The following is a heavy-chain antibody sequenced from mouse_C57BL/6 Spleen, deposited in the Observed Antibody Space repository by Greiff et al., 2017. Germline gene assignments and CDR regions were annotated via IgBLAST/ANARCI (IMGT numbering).Heavy chain of an antibody. V-gene: IGHV1-26*01. Sequence: VQLQQSGPELVKPGASVKISCKASGYTFTDYYMHWVKQSHGQSLEWIGVIHPNNGSTSYNQKFKGKDTLTVDKSSSTACMELRSVTSEDSGVYYCTRWNSNYKAYWGQGTLVTVSA. CDR1: GYTFTDYY. CDR2: IHPNNGST. CDR3: TRWNSNYKAY. J-gene: IGHJ3*01. D-gene: IGHD2-5*01.